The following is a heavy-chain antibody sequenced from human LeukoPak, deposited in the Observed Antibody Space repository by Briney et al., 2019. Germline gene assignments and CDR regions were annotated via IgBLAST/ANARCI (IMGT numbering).Heavy chain of an antibody. D-gene: IGHD2-2*01. CDR1: GDSISSYF. V-gene: IGHV4-59*01. J-gene: IGHJ6*04. Sequence: SETLSLTCTVSGDSISSYFWTWIRQSPGKGLEWIGYVHDSGSTNYNPSLESRVTISADTSKNQFSLKLTSVTAADTAVYYCARDHIRRGCGTNNCYPMDVWGKGTTVTVSS. CDR2: VHDSGST. CDR3: ARDHIRRGCGTNNCYPMDV.